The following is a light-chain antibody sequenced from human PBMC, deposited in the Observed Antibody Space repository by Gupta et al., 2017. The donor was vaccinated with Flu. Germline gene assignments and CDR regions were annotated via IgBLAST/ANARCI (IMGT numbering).Light chain of an antibody. CDR1: QSINIRY. CDR3: QQHDSSPVT. Sequence: EIGLTQSPGTLSLSPGERATLSCRASQSINIRYLAWYQQKPGQAPRLLINGASTRATGIPDRISGSGSGTDFTLTISRLEPEDFAVYFCQQHDSSPVTFGQGTKLEIK. CDR2: GAS. J-gene: IGKJ2*01. V-gene: IGKV3-20*01.